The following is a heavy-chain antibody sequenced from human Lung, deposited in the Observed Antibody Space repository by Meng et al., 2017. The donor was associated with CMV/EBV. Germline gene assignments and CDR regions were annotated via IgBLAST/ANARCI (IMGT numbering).Heavy chain of an antibody. Sequence: VQLPESGPGLVKPSQPLPLPCTVSGGSISSGDYYWSWIRQPPGKGLEWIGYIYYSGGTYYNPSLKSRVTISVDTSKNQFSLKLSSVTAADTAVYYCARALDTAMVTFDYWGQGTLVTVSS. CDR2: IYYSGGT. V-gene: IGHV4-30-4*08. D-gene: IGHD5-18*01. CDR1: GGSISSGDYY. CDR3: ARALDTAMVTFDY. J-gene: IGHJ4*02.